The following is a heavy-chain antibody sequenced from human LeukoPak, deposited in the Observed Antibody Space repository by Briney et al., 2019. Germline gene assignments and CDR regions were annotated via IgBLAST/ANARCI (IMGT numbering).Heavy chain of an antibody. CDR1: GYTFTSYG. D-gene: IGHD2-15*01. CDR2: INPNSGGT. J-gene: IGHJ6*02. Sequence: GASVKVSCKASGYTFTSYGISWVRQAPGQGLEWMGRINPNSGGTNYAQKFQGRVTMTRDTSISTAYMELSRLRSDDTAVYYCARDPLLGYYYYYYGMDVWGQGTTVTVSS. CDR3: ARDPLLGYYYYYYGMDV. V-gene: IGHV1-2*06.